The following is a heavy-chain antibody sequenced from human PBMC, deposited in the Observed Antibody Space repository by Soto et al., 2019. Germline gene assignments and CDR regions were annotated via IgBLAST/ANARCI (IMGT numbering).Heavy chain of an antibody. CDR2: INPSGGST. V-gene: IGHV1-46*01. J-gene: IGHJ4*02. D-gene: IGHD3-22*01. CDR1: RYTFTSYY. CDR3: ARDPQSYDSSGYPPDY. Sequence: GASVKVSCKASRYTFTSYYMHWVRQAPGQGLEWMGIINPSGGSTSYAQKFQGRVTMTRDTSTSTVYVELSSLRSEDTAVYYCARDPQSYDSSGYPPDYWGQGTLVTVSS.